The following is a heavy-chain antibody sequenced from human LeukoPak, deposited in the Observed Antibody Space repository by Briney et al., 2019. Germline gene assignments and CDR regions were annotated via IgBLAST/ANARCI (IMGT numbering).Heavy chain of an antibody. CDR3: ARYSGSYYYFDY. V-gene: IGHV1-8*03. D-gene: IGHD1-26*01. J-gene: IGHJ4*02. CDR1: GYTFTSYD. Sequence: ASVKVSCKASGYTFTSYDINWVRQATGQGLEWMGWMNPNSGNTGYAQKFQGRVTITRNTSISTAYMELSSLRSEDTAVYYCARYSGSYYYFDYWGRGTLVTVSS. CDR2: MNPNSGNT.